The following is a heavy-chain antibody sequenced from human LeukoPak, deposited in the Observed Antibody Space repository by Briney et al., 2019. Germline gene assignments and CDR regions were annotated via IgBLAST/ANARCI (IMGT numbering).Heavy chain of an antibody. D-gene: IGHD6-13*01. Sequence: WASVKVSCKASGYTFTSYGISWVRQAPGQGLEWMGWISAYNGNTNYAQKLQGRVTMTTDTSTSTAYMELRSLRSDDTAVYYCARDPPAAGTWDAFDIWGQGTMVTVSS. J-gene: IGHJ3*02. CDR3: ARDPPAAGTWDAFDI. V-gene: IGHV1-18*01. CDR1: GYTFTSYG. CDR2: ISAYNGNT.